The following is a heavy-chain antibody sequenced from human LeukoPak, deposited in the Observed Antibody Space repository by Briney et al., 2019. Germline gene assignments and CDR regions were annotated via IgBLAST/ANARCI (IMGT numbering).Heavy chain of an antibody. CDR3: ARVQAYGGKGYFDY. Sequence: SETLSLTCTVSGGSISSYYWSWIRQPPGKGLEWIGYIYYSGSTNYNPSLKSRVTTSVDTSKNQFSLKLSSVTAADTAVYYCARVQAYGGKGYFDYWGQGTLVTVSS. CDR2: IYYSGST. J-gene: IGHJ4*02. V-gene: IGHV4-59*01. D-gene: IGHD4-23*01. CDR1: GGSISSYY.